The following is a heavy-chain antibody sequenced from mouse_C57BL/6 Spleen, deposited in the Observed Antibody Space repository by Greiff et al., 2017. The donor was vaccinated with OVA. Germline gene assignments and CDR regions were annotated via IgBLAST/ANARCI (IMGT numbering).Heavy chain of an antibody. CDR2: IYPGNSDT. J-gene: IGHJ2*01. D-gene: IGHD2-4*01. Sequence: VQLQQSGTVLARPGASVKMSCKTSGYTFTSYWMHWVKQRPGQGLEWIGAIYPGNSDTSYNQKFKGKAKLTAATSASTAYMELSSLTNEDSAVYYCTRRDYDGGFDYWGQGTTLTVSS. CDR1: GYTFTSYW. CDR3: TRRDYDGGFDY. V-gene: IGHV1-5*01.